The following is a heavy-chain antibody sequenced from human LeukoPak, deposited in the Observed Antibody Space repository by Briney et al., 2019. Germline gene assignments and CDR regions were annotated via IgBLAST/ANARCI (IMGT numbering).Heavy chain of an antibody. Sequence: GGSLRLSCAASGFTFSSYAMSWVRQAPGKGLEWVSAISGSGGSTYYADSVKGRFTISRDNSKNTLYLQMNSLRAEDTAVYYCANLRGDIISRGSKSRGQGTLVTGSS. CDR1: GFTFSSYA. D-gene: IGHD3-22*01. J-gene: IGHJ4*02. V-gene: IGHV3-23*01. CDR3: ANLRGDIISRGSKS. CDR2: ISGSGGST.